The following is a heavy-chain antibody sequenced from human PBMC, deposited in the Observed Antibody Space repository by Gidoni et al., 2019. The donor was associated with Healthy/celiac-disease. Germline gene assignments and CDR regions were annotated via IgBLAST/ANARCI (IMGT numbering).Heavy chain of an antibody. CDR2: IIPIVGTA. CDR1: GGTFSSYA. Sequence: QVQLVQSGAEVKKPGSSVKVSCKASGGTFSSYAISWVRQAPGQGLEWMGGIIPIVGTANYAQKFQGRVTITADKSTSTAYMELSSLRSEDTAVYDCARPRSYYYDSSGFNWAFDIWGQGTMVTVSS. CDR3: ARPRSYYYDSSGFNWAFDI. V-gene: IGHV1-69*06. J-gene: IGHJ3*02. D-gene: IGHD3-22*01.